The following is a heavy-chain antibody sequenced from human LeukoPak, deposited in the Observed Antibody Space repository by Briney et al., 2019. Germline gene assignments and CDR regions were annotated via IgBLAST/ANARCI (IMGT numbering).Heavy chain of an antibody. V-gene: IGHV6-1*01. CDR2: TYFRSKWNS. Sequence: SQTLSLTCAISGDSVSSTSATWNWIRHSPAGGLEWLGRTYFRSKWNSDYALSVKSRISINPDTPKNHFSLHLNSVTPEDTAVYYCAKGRFPIGFEYWGQGTLVTVSS. J-gene: IGHJ4*02. CDR1: GDSVSSTSAT. CDR3: AKGRFPIGFEY. D-gene: IGHD2/OR15-2a*01.